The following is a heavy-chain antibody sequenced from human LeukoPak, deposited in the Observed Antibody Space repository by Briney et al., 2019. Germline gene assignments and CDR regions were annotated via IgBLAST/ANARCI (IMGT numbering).Heavy chain of an antibody. V-gene: IGHV4-38-2*02. Sequence: SETLXXTCTVSGYSISNGYFWGWIRQPPEKGLEWIGNIYHSGDTYYNPSLKSRVTISVDTSKNQVSLNLSSVSAADTAVYYXXXXEXXSSWSPPEXVDLWGRGXLVTVSS. CDR1: GYSISNGYF. CDR3: XXXEXXSSWSPPEXVDL. J-gene: IGHJ2*01. CDR2: IYHSGDT. D-gene: IGHD6-13*01.